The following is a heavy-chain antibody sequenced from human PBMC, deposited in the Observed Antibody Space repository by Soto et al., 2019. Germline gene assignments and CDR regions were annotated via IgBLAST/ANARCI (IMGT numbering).Heavy chain of an antibody. CDR2: IYYSGST. J-gene: IGHJ5*02. Sequence: QLQLQESGPGLVKPSETLSLTCTVSGGSISSSSYYWGWIRQPPGKGLEWIGSIYYSGSTYYNPSLKCRVTISVDTSKNQFSRKLSSVTAADTAVYYCAREDSSGWSNWFDPWGQGTLVTVSS. D-gene: IGHD6-19*01. CDR1: GGSISSSSYY. CDR3: AREDSSGWSNWFDP. V-gene: IGHV4-39*02.